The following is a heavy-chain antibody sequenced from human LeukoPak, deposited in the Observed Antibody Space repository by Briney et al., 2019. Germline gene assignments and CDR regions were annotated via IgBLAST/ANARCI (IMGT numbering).Heavy chain of an antibody. D-gene: IGHD2-21*02. J-gene: IGHJ3*02. CDR3: ARDAHGDDGDAFDI. CDR1: GLTLSSYE. Sequence: PGGSLRLSCAASGLTLSSYEMNWVRQAPGKGLEWVSFIGLSGSSIYYADSVKGRFTISRDNAKNSLYLQMNSLRAEDTAIYYCARDAHGDDGDAFDIWGQGTMVTVSS. CDR2: IGLSGSSI. V-gene: IGHV3-48*03.